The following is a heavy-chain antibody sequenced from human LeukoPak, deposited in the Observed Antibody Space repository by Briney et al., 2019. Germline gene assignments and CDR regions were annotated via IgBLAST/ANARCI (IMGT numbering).Heavy chain of an antibody. CDR1: GGSFSGYY. Sequence: SETLSLTCAVYGGSFSGYYWSWIRQPPGKGLEWIGEINHSGSTNYNPSLKSRVTISVDTSKNQFSLKLSSVTAADTAVYYCARCASEITMVRGVIIAIRIFDYWAREPWSPSPQ. CDR2: INHSGST. J-gene: IGHJ4*02. V-gene: IGHV4-34*01. CDR3: ARCASEITMVRGVIIAIRIFDY. D-gene: IGHD3-10*01.